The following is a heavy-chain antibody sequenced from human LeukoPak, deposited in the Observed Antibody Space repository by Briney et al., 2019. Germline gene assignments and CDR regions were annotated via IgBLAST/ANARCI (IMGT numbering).Heavy chain of an antibody. CDR1: GFTLSNYV. J-gene: IGHJ5*02. CDR2: ISNDGSNK. D-gene: IGHD6-19*01. CDR3: ARERGSSGRAGWFDP. V-gene: IGHV3-30-3*01. Sequence: GGSLRLSCAASGFTLSNYVIHWVRQAPGKGLEWVALISNDGSNKDFADSVKGRFTISRDISENTVYLQMNSLGLEDTALHHCARERGSSGRAGWFDPWGQGTLVTVSS.